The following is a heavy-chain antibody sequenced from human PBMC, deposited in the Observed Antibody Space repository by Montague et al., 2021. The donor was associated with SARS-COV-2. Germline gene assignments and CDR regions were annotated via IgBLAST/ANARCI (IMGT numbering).Heavy chain of an antibody. J-gene: IGHJ4*02. V-gene: IGHV3-30*04. CDR2: ISYDGGKK. CDR1: GFTFSSYA. CDR3: ASGFYGSGSPPFDY. Sequence: SRRLSCAASGFTFSSYAMHWVRQAPGKGLDWVAIISYDGGKKNYADSVKGRFTISRDNPKNTLYLQMDTLRPDDTAVYYCASGFYGSGSPPFDYWGQGTLVSVSS. D-gene: IGHD3-10*01.